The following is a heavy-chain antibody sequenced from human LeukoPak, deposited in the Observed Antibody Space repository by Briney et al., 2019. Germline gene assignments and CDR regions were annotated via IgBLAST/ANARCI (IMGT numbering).Heavy chain of an antibody. CDR1: GFTVSDNY. CDR2: IYSGGST. V-gene: IGHV3-66*01. D-gene: IGHD5-24*01. CDR3: ARDFMATITDY. J-gene: IGHJ4*02. Sequence: GGSLRLSCAASGFTVSDNYMSWVRQAPGKGLEWVSVIYSGGSTYYADSVKGRFTISRDNSKNTLYLQMNSLRAEDTAVYYCARDFMATITDYWGQGTLVTVSS.